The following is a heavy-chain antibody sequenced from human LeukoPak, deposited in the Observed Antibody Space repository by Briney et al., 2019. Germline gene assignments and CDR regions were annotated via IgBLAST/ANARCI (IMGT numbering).Heavy chain of an antibody. CDR3: ARAAYASSPDY. J-gene: IGHJ4*02. V-gene: IGHV3-33*01. CDR1: GFAFSTYG. CDR2: IWYDGSKQ. Sequence: GGSLRLSCAASGFAFSTYGMHWVRQAPGKGLEWVAVIWYDGSKQDYADSVKGRFTISRDNSKNTVHLQMNSLRAEDTAVYYCARAAYASSPDYWGQGTLVTVSS. D-gene: IGHD6-13*01.